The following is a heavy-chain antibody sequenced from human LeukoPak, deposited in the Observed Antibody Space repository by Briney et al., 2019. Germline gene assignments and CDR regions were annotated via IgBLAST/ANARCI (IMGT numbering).Heavy chain of an antibody. V-gene: IGHV4-59*08. CDR2: IYYSGST. Sequence: NPSETLSLTCTVSGGSISSYYWSWIRQPPGKGLEWIGYIYYSGSTNYNPSLKSRVTISVDTSKNQFSLKLSSVTAADTAVYYCARKAGGVDTAMVHYWYFDLWGRGTLVTVSS. D-gene: IGHD5-18*01. J-gene: IGHJ2*01. CDR1: GGSISSYY. CDR3: ARKAGGVDTAMVHYWYFDL.